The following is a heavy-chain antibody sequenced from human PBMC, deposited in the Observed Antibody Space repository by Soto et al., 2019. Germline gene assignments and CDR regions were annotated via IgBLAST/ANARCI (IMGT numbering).Heavy chain of an antibody. D-gene: IGHD6-6*01. Sequence: GGSLRLSCAASGFTFSSYAMSWVRQAPGKGLEWVAYINVDGRETNYVDSVKGRFTISRDNAKNSLYLQMNSLRAEDTAVYYCARVPRLLDYWGQGALVTVSS. CDR1: GFTFSSYA. CDR3: ARVPRLLDY. V-gene: IGHV3-7*01. J-gene: IGHJ4*02. CDR2: INVDGRET.